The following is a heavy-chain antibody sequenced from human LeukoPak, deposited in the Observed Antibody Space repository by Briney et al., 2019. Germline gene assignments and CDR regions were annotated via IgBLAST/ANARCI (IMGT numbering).Heavy chain of an antibody. J-gene: IGHJ4*02. Sequence: GGSLRLSCAASGFTFSSYAMSWVRQAPGKGLEWVSGISGSSSSTYYADSVKGRFTISRDNSKNTLYLQMNSLTAEDTAVYYCAKDQRIYYGSGSPPDYWGQGTLVTVSS. CDR3: AKDQRIYYGSGSPPDY. CDR2: ISGSSSST. D-gene: IGHD3-10*01. CDR1: GFTFSSYA. V-gene: IGHV3-23*01.